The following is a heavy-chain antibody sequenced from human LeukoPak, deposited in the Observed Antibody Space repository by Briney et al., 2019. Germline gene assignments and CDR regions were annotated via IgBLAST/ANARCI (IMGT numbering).Heavy chain of an antibody. V-gene: IGHV1-18*01. D-gene: IGHD3-3*01. CDR1: GYTFTSYG. CDR2: ISAYNRNT. CDR3: ARDTAITIFGAFDY. Sequence: ASVKVSCKASGYTFTSYGISWVRQAPRQGLEWMGWISAYNRNTNYAQKLQGRVTMTTDTSTSTAYMELRSLRSDDTAVYYCARDTAITIFGAFDYWRQGTLVTVSS. J-gene: IGHJ4*02.